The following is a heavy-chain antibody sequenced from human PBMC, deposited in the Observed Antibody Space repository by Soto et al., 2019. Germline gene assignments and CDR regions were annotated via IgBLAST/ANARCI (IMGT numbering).Heavy chain of an antibody. D-gene: IGHD3-3*01. CDR1: GFTFSSYG. CDR3: AKESGWLLYLDYYYGMDV. V-gene: IGHV3-30*18. CDR2: ISYDGSNK. J-gene: IGHJ6*02. Sequence: LRLSCAASGFTFSSYGMHWVRQAPGKGLEWVAVISYDGSNKYYADSVKGRFTISRDNSKNTLYLQMNSLRAEDTAVYYCAKESGWLLYLDYYYGMDVWGQGTTVTVSS.